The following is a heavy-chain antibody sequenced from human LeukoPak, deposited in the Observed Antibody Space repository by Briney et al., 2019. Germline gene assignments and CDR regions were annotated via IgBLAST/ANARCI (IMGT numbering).Heavy chain of an antibody. Sequence: GESLKISCKGSGYSFTSYWIGWVRQMPGKGLDWMGIIYPGDSDTRYSPSFQGQVTISADKSISTAYLQWSSLKASDTAIYYCARRRDLYSGSYYPFDYWGQGTLVTVSS. V-gene: IGHV5-51*01. J-gene: IGHJ4*02. CDR3: ARRRDLYSGSYYPFDY. D-gene: IGHD1-26*01. CDR2: IYPGDSDT. CDR1: GYSFTSYW.